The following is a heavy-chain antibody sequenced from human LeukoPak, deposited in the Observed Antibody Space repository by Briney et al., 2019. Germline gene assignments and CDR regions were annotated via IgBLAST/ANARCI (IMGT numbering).Heavy chain of an antibody. Sequence: ASVKVSCKASGYTFTSYFMHWVRQAPRQRLEGIGIINPSGGSTFYAQKFQGRVTMTSDMSPSTVYMELSSLRSEDTAVYYCARDWGVSYKSNWFDPWGQGTLVTVSS. D-gene: IGHD1-26*01. J-gene: IGHJ5*02. V-gene: IGHV1-46*01. CDR2: INPSGGST. CDR3: ARDWGVSYKSNWFDP. CDR1: GYTFTSYF.